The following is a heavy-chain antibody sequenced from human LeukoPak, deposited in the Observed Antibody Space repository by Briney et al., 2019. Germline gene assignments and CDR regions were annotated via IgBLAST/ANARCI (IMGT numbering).Heavy chain of an antibody. CDR2: IYSGGST. Sequence: GGSLRLSCAASGSAVTSSSMSWVRQAPGKGPEWVSLIYSGGSTYYTTSVKSRFTISRDKSKNTLYLEMNSLRPDDTAVYYCARASTNNWYNYIDFWSQGTLVTVSS. CDR3: ARASTNNWYNYIDF. CDR1: GSAVTSSS. J-gene: IGHJ4*02. D-gene: IGHD1/OR15-1a*01. V-gene: IGHV3-66*01.